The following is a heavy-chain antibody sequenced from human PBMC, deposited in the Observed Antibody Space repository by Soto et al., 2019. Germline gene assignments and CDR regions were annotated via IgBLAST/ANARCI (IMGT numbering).Heavy chain of an antibody. Sequence: SQPLSLTCTVSGGSISSSSYYWGWFRQPPGKGLEWIGSIYYSVSTYYNPSLKSRVTISVDTSKNQFSLKLSSMTAADTAVDYCARRGGGDYYYYGMDVLGQGTPVTVS. V-gene: IGHV4-39*01. D-gene: IGHD3-16*01. CDR1: GGSISSSSYY. J-gene: IGHJ6*02. CDR2: IYYSVST. CDR3: ARRGGGDYYYYGMDV.